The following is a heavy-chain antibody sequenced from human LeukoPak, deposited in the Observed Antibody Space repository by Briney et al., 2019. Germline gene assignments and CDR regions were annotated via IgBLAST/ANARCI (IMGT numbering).Heavy chain of an antibody. D-gene: IGHD3-10*01. J-gene: IGHJ4*02. Sequence: SGTLSLTCAVSGGSISSSNWWSWVRQPPGKGLEWIGEIYHSGSTNYNPSLKSRVTISVDKSKNQFSLKLSSVTAADTAVYYCAREKWGYYGSGSLDYWGQGTLVTVSS. V-gene: IGHV4-4*02. CDR3: AREKWGYYGSGSLDY. CDR1: GGSISSSNW. CDR2: IYHSGST.